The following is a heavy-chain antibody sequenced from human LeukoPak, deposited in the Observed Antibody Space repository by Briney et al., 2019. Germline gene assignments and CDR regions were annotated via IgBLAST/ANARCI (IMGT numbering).Heavy chain of an antibody. D-gene: IGHD6-13*01. V-gene: IGHV3-30*18. CDR3: AKEAGYSSSWSPLHFDY. J-gene: IGHJ4*02. CDR1: XXXXXSXX. CDR2: IXYDGSNK. Sequence: LXXSCAASXXXXXSXXMHWVRQAPGKGLXWVXXIXYDGSNKYYADSVKGRFTISRDNSKNTLYLQMNSLRAEDTAVYYCAKEAGYSSSWSPLHFDYWGQGTLVTVSS.